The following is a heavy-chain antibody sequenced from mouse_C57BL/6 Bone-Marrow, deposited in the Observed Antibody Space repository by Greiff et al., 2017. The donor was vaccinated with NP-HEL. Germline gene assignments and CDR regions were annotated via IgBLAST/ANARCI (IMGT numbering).Heavy chain of an antibody. Sequence: DVKLVESGGGLVQPGGSLKLSCAASGFTFSDYYMYWVRQTPEKRLEWVAYISNGGGSTYYPDTVKGRFTISRDNAKNTLYLQMSRLKSEDTAMYYCARHRRHRGYYYAMDYWGQGTSVTVSS. CDR3: ARHRRHRGYYYAMDY. D-gene: IGHD1-2*01. CDR2: ISNGGGST. V-gene: IGHV5-12*01. J-gene: IGHJ4*01. CDR1: GFTFSDYY.